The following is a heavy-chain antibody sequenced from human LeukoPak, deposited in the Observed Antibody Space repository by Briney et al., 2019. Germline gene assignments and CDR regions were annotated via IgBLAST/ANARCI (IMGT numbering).Heavy chain of an antibody. V-gene: IGHV1-2*02. CDR2: INPNSGGT. CDR3: AKQYDQIDAFDI. Sequence: ASVKVSCKASGYTFTVYYMHWVRQAPGQGLEWMGWINPNSGGTNYAQKFQGRVTMTRDTSISTAYMELSRLRSDDTAVYYCAKQYDQIDAFDIWGQGTMVTVSS. D-gene: IGHD3-16*01. J-gene: IGHJ3*02. CDR1: GYTFTVYY.